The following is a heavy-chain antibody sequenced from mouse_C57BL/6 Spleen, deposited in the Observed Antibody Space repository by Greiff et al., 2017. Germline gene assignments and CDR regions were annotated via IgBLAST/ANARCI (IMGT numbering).Heavy chain of an antibody. CDR1: GFNIKDYY. CDR2: IDPEDGDT. J-gene: IGHJ2*01. CDR3: TTWGYSNPSYFDY. V-gene: IGHV14-1*01. Sequence: EVKLMESGAELVRPGASVKLSCTASGFNIKDYYMHWVKQRPEQGLEWIGRIDPEDGDTEYAPKFQGKATITADTSSNTAYLQLSSLTSEDTAVYYCTTWGYSNPSYFDYWGQGTTLTVSS. D-gene: IGHD2-5*01.